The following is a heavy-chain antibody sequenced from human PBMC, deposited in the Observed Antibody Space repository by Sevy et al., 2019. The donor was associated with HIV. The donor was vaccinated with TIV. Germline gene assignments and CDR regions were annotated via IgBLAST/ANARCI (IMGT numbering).Heavy chain of an antibody. CDR3: ARHRNACSSTSCSPYSYMDV. D-gene: IGHD2-2*01. J-gene: IGHJ6*03. Sequence: SETLSLTCTVSGGSISSYYWSWIRQPPGKGLEWIGYIYYSGSTNYNPSLKSRVTISVDTSKNQFSLKLSSVTAADTAVYYCARHRNACSSTSCSPYSYMDVWGKGTTVTVSS. CDR1: GGSISSYY. V-gene: IGHV4-59*08. CDR2: IYYSGST.